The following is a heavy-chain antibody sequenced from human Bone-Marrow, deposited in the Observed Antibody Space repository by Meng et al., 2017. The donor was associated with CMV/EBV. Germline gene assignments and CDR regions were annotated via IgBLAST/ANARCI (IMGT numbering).Heavy chain of an antibody. D-gene: IGHD3-10*01. J-gene: IGHJ5*02. Sequence: SETLSLTCTVSGGSISSGGYYWSWIRQHPGKGLEWIGYIYYSGSTYYNPSLKSRVTISVDTSKNQFSLKLSSVTAADTAVYYCARDRARRGWFAPWGQGNLVNVSS. CDR1: GGSISSGGYY. V-gene: IGHV4-31*03. CDR3: ARDRARRGWFAP. CDR2: IYYSGST.